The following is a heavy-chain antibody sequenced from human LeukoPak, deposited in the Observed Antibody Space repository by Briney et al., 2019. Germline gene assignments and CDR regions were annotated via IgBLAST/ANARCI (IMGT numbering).Heavy chain of an antibody. V-gene: IGHV4-59*01. CDR3: ARGGTAVIAPYAFDI. CDR1: GGSISSYY. CDR2: IYYSGST. Sequence: PSETLSLTCTVSGGSISSYYWSWIRQPPGKGLEWIGYIYYSGSTNCNPTVKSRVAMSVDTSKKQFSLKLSSLTAADMAVYYCARGGTAVIAPYAFDIWGQGTMVTVSS. D-gene: IGHD4-23*01. J-gene: IGHJ3*02.